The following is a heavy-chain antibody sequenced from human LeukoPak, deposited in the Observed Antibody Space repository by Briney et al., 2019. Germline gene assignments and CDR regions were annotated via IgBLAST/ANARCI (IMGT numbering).Heavy chain of an antibody. Sequence: GGSLRLSCVASGFTFNDYTMHWVRQAPGKGLEWVSLISWDGGSTYYADSVKGRFTISRDNSKNSLYLQMNSLRAEDTALYYCAKGSYYYDSSGYYYPDYWGQGTLVTVSS. CDR3: AKGSYYYDSSGYYYPDY. D-gene: IGHD3-22*01. CDR1: GFTFNDYT. CDR2: ISWDGGST. J-gene: IGHJ4*02. V-gene: IGHV3-43D*03.